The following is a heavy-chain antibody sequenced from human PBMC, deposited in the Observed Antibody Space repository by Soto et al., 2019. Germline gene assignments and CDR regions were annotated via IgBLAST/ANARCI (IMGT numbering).Heavy chain of an antibody. CDR1: GFTFSDYY. CDR3: EIGGYSWNPLNWFDP. J-gene: IGHJ5*02. V-gene: IGHV3-11*06. D-gene: IGHD3-10*01. Sequence: GGSLRLSCAASGFTFSDYYMSWVRQAPGKGLEWVSYISSSSSYTNYADSVKGRFTISRDNSKNTLYLQMNSLRAEDTAVYYCEIGGYSWNPLNWFDPWGQGTLVTVSS. CDR2: ISSSSSYT.